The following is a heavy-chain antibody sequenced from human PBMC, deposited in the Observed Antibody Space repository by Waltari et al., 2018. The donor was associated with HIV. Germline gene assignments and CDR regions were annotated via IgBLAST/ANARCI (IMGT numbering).Heavy chain of an antibody. J-gene: IGHJ4*02. Sequence: QVQLVQSGAEVKKPGSSVKVSCKASGGTFSSYALSWVRQAPGQGLEWMGGISPIFGTANYAQNCQGRVTSTGDESTSTAYMELSSLRSENTAVYYCARDRGRDSSGYFDYWGQGTLVTVSS. D-gene: IGHD3-22*01. CDR2: ISPIFGTA. CDR1: GGTFSSYA. V-gene: IGHV1-69*01. CDR3: ARDRGRDSSGYFDY.